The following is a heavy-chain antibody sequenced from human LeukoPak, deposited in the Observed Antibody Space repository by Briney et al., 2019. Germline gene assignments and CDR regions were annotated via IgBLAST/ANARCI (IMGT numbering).Heavy chain of an antibody. D-gene: IGHD2-2*01. Sequence: SENLSLTCTVSGGSISSSSYYWGWIRQPPGKGLEWIGSIYYSGSTYYNPSLKSRVTISVDTSKNQFSLKLSSVTAADTAVYYCASGIGYCSSTSCYSEGYNWFDPWGQGTLVTVSS. CDR1: GGSISSSSYY. V-gene: IGHV4-39*07. CDR3: ASGIGYCSSTSCYSEGYNWFDP. CDR2: IYYSGST. J-gene: IGHJ5*02.